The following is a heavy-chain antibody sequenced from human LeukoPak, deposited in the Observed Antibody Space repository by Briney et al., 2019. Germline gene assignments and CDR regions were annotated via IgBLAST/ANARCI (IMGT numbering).Heavy chain of an antibody. Sequence: ASVKVSCKASGYTFTGYYMHWVRQAPGQGLEWMGWINPNSGGTNYAQKFQGRVTMTRDTSISTAYMELSRLRSDDTAVYYCARESGGYGPFMGYWGQGTLVTVPS. CDR3: ARESGGYGPFMGY. J-gene: IGHJ4*02. D-gene: IGHD3-22*01. CDR1: GYTFTGYY. CDR2: INPNSGGT. V-gene: IGHV1-2*02.